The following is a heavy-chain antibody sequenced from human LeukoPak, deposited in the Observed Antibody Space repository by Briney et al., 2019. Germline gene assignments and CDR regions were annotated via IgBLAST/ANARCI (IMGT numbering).Heavy chain of an antibody. V-gene: IGHV3-7*01. CDR1: GFTFSSYG. CDR3: VRDSDYQRISGGRHFHYDAHDV. J-gene: IGHJ3*01. CDR2: IKPDGGVT. D-gene: IGHD2-8*02. Sequence: PGGSLRLSCAASGFTFSSYGMHWVRQTPGKGLEWVANIKPDGGVTHYVDSMEGRFTISRDNARSSLYLQLSSLRLDDTAIYYCVRDSDYQRISGGRHFHYDAHDVWGHGTMVTVSS.